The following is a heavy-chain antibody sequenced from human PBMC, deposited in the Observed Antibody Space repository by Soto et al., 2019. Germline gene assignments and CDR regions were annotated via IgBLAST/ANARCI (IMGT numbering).Heavy chain of an antibody. CDR3: AREHYARGEYYMDV. Sequence: GGSLRLSCAASGFTFSTYSMNWVRQAPGKGLEWVSYISSSSSAIYYADSVEGRFTISRDNVKNSVYLQMDSLRVEDTAVYYCAREHYARGEYYMDVWGNGTTVTVSS. D-gene: IGHD3-10*02. CDR2: ISSSSSAI. CDR1: GFTFSTYS. V-gene: IGHV3-48*01. J-gene: IGHJ6*03.